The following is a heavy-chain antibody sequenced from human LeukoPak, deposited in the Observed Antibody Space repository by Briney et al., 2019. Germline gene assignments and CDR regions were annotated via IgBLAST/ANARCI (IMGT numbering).Heavy chain of an antibody. D-gene: IGHD2-2*01. CDR2: ISGSGGST. Sequence: PGGSLRLSCAASGFTFSSYAMSWVRRAPGKGLEWVSAISGSGGSTYYADSVKGRFTISRDNSKNTLYLQMNSLRAEDTAVYYCAKGDRSSTSCPTDCWGQGTLVTVSS. V-gene: IGHV3-23*01. J-gene: IGHJ4*02. CDR1: GFTFSSYA. CDR3: AKGDRSSTSCPTDC.